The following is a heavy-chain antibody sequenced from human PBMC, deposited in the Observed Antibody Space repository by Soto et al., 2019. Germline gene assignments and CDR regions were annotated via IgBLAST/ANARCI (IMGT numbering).Heavy chain of an antibody. Sequence: ASVKVSCKASGYTFSDYYIHWVRQAPGQGLEWMGWINPNSGGTKYAPKFQGGVTMTGDTSITTAYMELSRLRSGDTAVYYCAREPATAKPEGVDFWGQGTLVTVSS. CDR2: INPNSGGT. V-gene: IGHV1-2*02. J-gene: IGHJ4*02. CDR1: GYTFSDYY. CDR3: AREPATAKPEGVDF. D-gene: IGHD1-1*01.